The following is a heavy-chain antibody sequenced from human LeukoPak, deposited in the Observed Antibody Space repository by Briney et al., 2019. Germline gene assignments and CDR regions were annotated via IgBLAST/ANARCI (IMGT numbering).Heavy chain of an antibody. D-gene: IGHD6-13*01. V-gene: IGHV3-23*01. CDR1: GFTFNTYA. Sequence: PGGSLRLSCAASGFTFNTYAMAWVRQAPGKGLEWVSSITGNGVGTYYADSVKGRFTISRDNSKNTLCLQMNSLRAEDTAVYYCAKEVRGIAAAGPFDYWGQGTLVTVSS. CDR3: AKEVRGIAAAGPFDY. CDR2: ITGNGVGT. J-gene: IGHJ4*02.